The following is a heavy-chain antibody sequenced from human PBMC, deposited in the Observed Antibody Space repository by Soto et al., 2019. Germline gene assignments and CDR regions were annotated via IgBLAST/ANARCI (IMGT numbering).Heavy chain of an antibody. Sequence: GESLKISCKGSGYSFTSYWISWVRQMPGKGLEWMGRIDPSDSYTNYSPSFQGRVTISADKSISTAYLQWSSLKASDTAMYYCARTVTTDYYYGMDVWGQGTTVTVSS. CDR3: ARTVTTDYYYGMDV. J-gene: IGHJ6*02. V-gene: IGHV5-10-1*01. CDR1: GYSFTSYW. D-gene: IGHD4-17*01. CDR2: IDPSDSYT.